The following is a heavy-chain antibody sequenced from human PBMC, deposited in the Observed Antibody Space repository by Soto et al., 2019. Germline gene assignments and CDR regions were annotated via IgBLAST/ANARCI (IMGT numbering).Heavy chain of an antibody. D-gene: IGHD2-2*01. Sequence: EVQLVESGGGLVQPGGSLRLSCAASGFTFSSYWMSWVRQAPGKGLVWVANIKQDGSEKYYVDSVKGRFTISRDNAKNSLYLQMNSLRAEDTAVYYCARDIVVVPAAMGYYYYYYGMDVWGQGTTVTVSS. J-gene: IGHJ6*02. V-gene: IGHV3-7*03. CDR3: ARDIVVVPAAMGYYYYYYGMDV. CDR2: IKQDGSEK. CDR1: GFTFSSYW.